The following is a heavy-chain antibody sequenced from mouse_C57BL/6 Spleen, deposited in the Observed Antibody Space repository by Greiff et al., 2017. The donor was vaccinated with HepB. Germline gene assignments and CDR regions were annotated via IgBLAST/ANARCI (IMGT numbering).Heavy chain of an antibody. Sequence: QVQLQQPGAELVKPGASVKLSCKASGYTFTSYWMHWVKQKPGRGLEWIGRIDPNSGGTKDNEKFKSKATLTVDTPSSTAYMQLSSLTSEDSAVYYCARSYYDYDPHYYAMDYWGQGTSVTVSS. J-gene: IGHJ4*01. CDR2: IDPNSGGT. D-gene: IGHD2-4*01. CDR1: GYTFTSYW. CDR3: ARSYYDYDPHYYAMDY. V-gene: IGHV1-72*01.